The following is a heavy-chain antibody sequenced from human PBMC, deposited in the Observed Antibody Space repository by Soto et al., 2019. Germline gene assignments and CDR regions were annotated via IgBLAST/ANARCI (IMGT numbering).Heavy chain of an antibody. CDR3: AKPSGWNDRGWFDP. V-gene: IGHV1-8*01. CDR2: MNPNSGNT. J-gene: IGHJ5*02. D-gene: IGHD1-1*01. Sequence: ASVKVSCKASGYTFTSYDINWVRQATGQGLEWMGWMNPNSGNTGYAQKFQGRVTMTRNTSISTAYMELSSLRSEDTAVYYCAKPSGWNDRGWFDPWGQGTLVTVSS. CDR1: GYTFTSYD.